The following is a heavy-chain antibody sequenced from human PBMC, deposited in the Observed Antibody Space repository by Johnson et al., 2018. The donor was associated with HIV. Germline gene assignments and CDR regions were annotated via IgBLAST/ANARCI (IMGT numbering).Heavy chain of an antibody. CDR1: GFTFSSYG. CDR3: AKDFGSSSWYWFYDAFDI. Sequence: VQLVESGGGVVQPGRSLRLSCAASGFTFSSYGMHWVRQAPGKGLEWVAVIWYDGSNKYYADSVKGRFTISRDNSKNTLYLQMKSLRAEDTAVYYCAKDFGSSSWYWFYDAFDIWGQGTMVTVSS. D-gene: IGHD6-13*01. J-gene: IGHJ3*02. CDR2: IWYDGSNK. V-gene: IGHV3-33*06.